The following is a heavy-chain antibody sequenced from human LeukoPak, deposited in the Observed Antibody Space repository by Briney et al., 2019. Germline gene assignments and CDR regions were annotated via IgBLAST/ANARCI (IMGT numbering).Heavy chain of an antibody. Sequence: SETLSLTCTVSGGSISSYYWGWIRQPPGKGLEWIGYIYYSGSTNYNPSLKSRVTISVDTSKNQFSLKLSSVTAADTAVYYCARGTAPTRYYDFWSGYIPGWFDPWGQGTLVTVSS. V-gene: IGHV4-59*08. J-gene: IGHJ5*02. D-gene: IGHD3-3*01. CDR3: ARGTAPTRYYDFWSGYIPGWFDP. CDR1: GGSISSYY. CDR2: IYYSGST.